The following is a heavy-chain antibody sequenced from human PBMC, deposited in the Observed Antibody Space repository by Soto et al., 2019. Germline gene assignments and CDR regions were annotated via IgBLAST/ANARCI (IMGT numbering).Heavy chain of an antibody. Sequence: PGGSLRLSCTTAGFNFGGYAMTWFRHAPGKGLEWLGFIRGKAYVGTTEYAASVRGRFTISRDDSKSIAYLQMNSLRAEDTAVYYCAKDPVLRYFGYFDYWGQGTLVTGSS. D-gene: IGHD3-9*01. CDR2: IRGKAYVGTT. V-gene: IGHV3-49*03. CDR1: GFNFGGYA. CDR3: AKDPVLRYFGYFDY. J-gene: IGHJ4*02.